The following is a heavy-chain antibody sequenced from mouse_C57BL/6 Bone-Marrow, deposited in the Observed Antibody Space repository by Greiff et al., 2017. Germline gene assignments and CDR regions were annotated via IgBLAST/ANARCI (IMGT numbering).Heavy chain of an antibody. CDR2: IYPGSGNT. V-gene: IGHV1-76*01. CDR3: ARGGRLLGDY. Sequence: QVQLQQSGAELVRPGASVKLSCKASGYTFTDYYINWVKQRPGQGLEWIARIYPGSGNTYYNEKFKGKATLIAEKSSSTAYMQLSRLTSETAAVYFCARGGRLLGDYWGQGTTLTVSS. D-gene: IGHD6-5*01. J-gene: IGHJ2*01. CDR1: GYTFTDYY.